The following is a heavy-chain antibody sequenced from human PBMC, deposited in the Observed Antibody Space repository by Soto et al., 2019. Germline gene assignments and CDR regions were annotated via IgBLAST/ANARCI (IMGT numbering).Heavy chain of an antibody. CDR1: GFTFSYYN. D-gene: IGHD2-21*01. CDR3: ARDANGRDCGGSSCYYGY. J-gene: IGHJ4*02. Sequence: GGSLRLSCAASGFTFSYYNMNWVRQAPGKGLEWISSITRSGDSIYYADSVKGRFTISRDNANNSLYLQMDSLRAEDTALYYCARDANGRDCGGSSCYYGYWGQGFLFTVSS. V-gene: IGHV3-21*01. CDR2: ITRSGDSI.